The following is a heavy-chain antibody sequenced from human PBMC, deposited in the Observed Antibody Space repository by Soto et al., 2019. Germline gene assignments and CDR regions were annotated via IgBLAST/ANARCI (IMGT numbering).Heavy chain of an antibody. D-gene: IGHD3-22*01. Sequence: QVQLQESGPGLVKPSQTLYLTCTVSGGSISSGGYYWSWIRQHPGKGLEWIGYIYYSGSTYYNPSLKSRVTISDDTSKNQFSLKLSSVTAADTAVYYCARGGYYDSSGYYGCWGQGTLVTVSS. V-gene: IGHV4-31*03. CDR1: GGSISSGGYY. CDR2: IYYSGST. J-gene: IGHJ4*02. CDR3: ARGGYYDSSGYYGC.